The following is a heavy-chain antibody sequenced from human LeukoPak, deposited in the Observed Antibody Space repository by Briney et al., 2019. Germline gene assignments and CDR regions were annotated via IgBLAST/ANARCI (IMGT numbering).Heavy chain of an antibody. J-gene: IGHJ4*02. CDR1: GFTFSDYA. CDR2: ISGSGLMT. CDR3: AKDRSIGTYYTFDH. D-gene: IGHD1-26*01. Sequence: GGSLRLSCAASGFTFSDYAMTWVRQAPGKGLEWVATISGSGLMTYYADSVKGRFTVSGDNSKNTLSLQMSSLTAADTAVYYCAKDRSIGTYYTFDHWGQGTLVTVSS. V-gene: IGHV3-23*01.